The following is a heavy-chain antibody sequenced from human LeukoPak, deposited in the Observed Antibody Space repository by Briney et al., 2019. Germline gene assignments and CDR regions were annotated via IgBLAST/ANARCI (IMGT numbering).Heavy chain of an antibody. CDR1: GGSISSYY. D-gene: IGHD2-2*01. CDR3: ARELEDLVRTEDCSSTSCSRPLTKYYYYYYMDV. J-gene: IGHJ6*03. V-gene: IGHV4-4*07. CDR2: SYTSGST. Sequence: SETLSLTCTVSGGSISSYYWSWIRHPAGKGLEWIGRSYTSGSTNYNPSLKSRVTMSVDTSKNQLSLELSSVTAADTAVYYCARELEDLVRTEDCSSTSCSRPLTKYYYYYYMDVWGKGTTVTVSS.